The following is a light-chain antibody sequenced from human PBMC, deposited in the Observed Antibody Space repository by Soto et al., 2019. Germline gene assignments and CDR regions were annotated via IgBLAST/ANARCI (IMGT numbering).Light chain of an antibody. CDR1: QSVRSSH. J-gene: IGKJ4*01. CDR3: QQRSNWPS. Sequence: ESVLTQSPGTLYLSPGESATLSCRASQSVRSSHLAWYQQKPGQAPRLLIYDASNRASGIPARFSGSGSRADFTLTISSLEPEDFAVYYCQQRSNWPSFGGGTKVEIK. V-gene: IGKV3-11*01. CDR2: DAS.